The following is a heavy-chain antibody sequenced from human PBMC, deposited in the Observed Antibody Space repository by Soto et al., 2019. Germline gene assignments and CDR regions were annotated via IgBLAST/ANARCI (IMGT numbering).Heavy chain of an antibody. CDR2: ISAHKGNT. CDR1: GYTFTSYG. J-gene: IGHJ4*02. V-gene: IGHV1-18*01. Sequence: QVHLVQSGAEVKKPGASVKVSCKASGYTFTSYGITWVRQAPGQGLEWMGWISAHKGNTDYAQKLPGRVIVTRDTSTSTAYMELRSLRSDDTAVYYCARGRYGNYWGQGALVTVSS. D-gene: IGHD1-1*01. CDR3: ARGRYGNY.